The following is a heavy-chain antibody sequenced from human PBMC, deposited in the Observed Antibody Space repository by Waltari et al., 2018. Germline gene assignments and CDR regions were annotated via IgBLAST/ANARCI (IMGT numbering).Heavy chain of an antibody. J-gene: IGHJ5*01. V-gene: IGHV4-61*02. CDR1: GDSISSENHY. Sequence: QVRLQESGPGLLKPAQTLSLPCIVPGDSISSENHYWAWIRQPAGKAPEWLGRIYFKGGTKYNPSLASRVSISIDRSKNEFSLKLTSVTAADTAVYYCARVVLEPAYWLDSWGQGLLVSVSS. D-gene: IGHD6-6*01. CDR2: IYFKGGT. CDR3: ARVVLEPAYWLDS.